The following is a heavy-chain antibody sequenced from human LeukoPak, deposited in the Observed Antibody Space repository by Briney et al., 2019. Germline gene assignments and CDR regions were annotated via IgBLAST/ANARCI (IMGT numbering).Heavy chain of an antibody. CDR3: ARGDFNDYGDYVDAFEI. CDR1: GFTFSSYW. CDR2: IKPDGSEK. J-gene: IGHJ3*02. D-gene: IGHD4-17*01. Sequence: PGGSLRLSCAASGFTFSSYWMSWVRQAPGKGLEWLANIKPDGSEKYCVDSVKGRFTISRDNAKKSLYLQMNSLRAEDAAVYYCARGDFNDYGDYVDAFEIWGQGTMVTVSA. V-gene: IGHV3-7*01.